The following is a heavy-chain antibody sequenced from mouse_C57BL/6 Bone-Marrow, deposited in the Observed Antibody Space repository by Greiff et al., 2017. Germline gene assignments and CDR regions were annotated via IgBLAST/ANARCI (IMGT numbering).Heavy chain of an antibody. CDR2: ISNGGGST. Sequence: EVKVVESGGGLVQPGGSLKLSCAASGFTFSDYYMYWVRQTPEKRLEWVAYISNGGGSTYYPDTVKGRFTISRDNAKNTLYLQMSRLKSEDTAMYYCARHPSVAKDWYFDVWGTGTTVTVSS. CDR1: GFTFSDYY. D-gene: IGHD1-1*02. CDR3: ARHPSVAKDWYFDV. J-gene: IGHJ1*03. V-gene: IGHV5-12*01.